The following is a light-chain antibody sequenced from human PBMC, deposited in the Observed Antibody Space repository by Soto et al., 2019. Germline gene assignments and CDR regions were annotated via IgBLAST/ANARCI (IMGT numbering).Light chain of an antibody. J-gene: IGLJ2*01. CDR1: NIGSKS. Sequence: SYELTQAPSVSVDPGETARITCGGENIGSKSVHWYQQKPGQAPVLVIYYDNDRPSGIPERLSGANSGNTATLTISRVEVGDEADYYCQVWDSSGDHPRVVFGGGTKLTVL. CDR2: YDN. V-gene: IGLV3-21*04. CDR3: QVWDSSGDHPRVV.